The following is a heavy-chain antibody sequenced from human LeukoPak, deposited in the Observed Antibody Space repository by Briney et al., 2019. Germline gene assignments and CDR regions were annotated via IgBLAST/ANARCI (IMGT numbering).Heavy chain of an antibody. Sequence: GGSLRLSCAASGFIFSGSAMHWVRQASGKGPEWVGRIRSKPDSYATEYAASVKGRFTISRDDSKNTAYLQMNSLKTEDTAVYYCSRLSVAGNLDYWGQGTLVTVSS. CDR3: SRLSVAGNLDY. D-gene: IGHD6-19*01. CDR1: GFIFSGSA. V-gene: IGHV3-73*01. CDR2: IRSKPDSYAT. J-gene: IGHJ4*02.